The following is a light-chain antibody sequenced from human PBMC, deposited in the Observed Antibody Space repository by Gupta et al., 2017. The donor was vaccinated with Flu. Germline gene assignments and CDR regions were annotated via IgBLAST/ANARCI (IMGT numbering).Light chain of an antibody. V-gene: IGKV3-11*01. CDR1: QSVSSY. CDR3: QQRSNWPPT. Sequence: EIVLTQSRATRSLSPGERATLTCRASQSVSSYLAWYQQKPGQAPRLLIYDASNRGTGVPARFSGSGSGTDFTLTISSLEPEDFAVYYCQQRSNWPPTFGGGTKVEIK. J-gene: IGKJ4*01. CDR2: DAS.